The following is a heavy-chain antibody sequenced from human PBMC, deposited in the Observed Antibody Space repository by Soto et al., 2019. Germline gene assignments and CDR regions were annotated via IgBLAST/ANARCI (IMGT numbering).Heavy chain of an antibody. D-gene: IGHD3-10*01. CDR1: GLTFSSYA. J-gene: IGHJ3*02. Sequence: GGSLRLSCAASGLTFSSYAMSWVRQAPGKGLEWVSAISGSGGSTYYADSVKGRFTISRDNSKNTLYLQMNSLRAEDTAVYYCAKDQVGPMVRDAFDIWGQGTMVTVSS. CDR2: ISGSGGST. CDR3: AKDQVGPMVRDAFDI. V-gene: IGHV3-23*01.